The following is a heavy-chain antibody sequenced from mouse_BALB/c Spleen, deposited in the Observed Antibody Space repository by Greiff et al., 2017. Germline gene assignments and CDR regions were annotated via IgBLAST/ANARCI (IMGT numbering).Heavy chain of an antibody. CDR3: AKGLYYYGSSYDGFAY. J-gene: IGHJ3*01. V-gene: IGHV3-2*02. D-gene: IGHD1-1*01. CDR2: ISYSGST. CDR1: GYSITSDYA. Sequence: EVKLVESGPGLVKPSQSLSLTCTVTGYSITSDYAWNWIRQFPGNKLEWMGYISYSGSTSYNPSLKSRISITRDTSKNQFFLQLNSVTTEDTATYYCAKGLYYYGSSYDGFAYWGQGTLVTVSA.